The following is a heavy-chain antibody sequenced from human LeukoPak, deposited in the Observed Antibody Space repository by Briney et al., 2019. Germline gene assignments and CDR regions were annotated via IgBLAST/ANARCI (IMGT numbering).Heavy chain of an antibody. Sequence: SETLSLTCAVYGGSFSGYYRSWIRQPPGKGLEWIGEINHSGSTNYNPSLKSRVTISVDTSKNQFSLKLSSVTAADTAVYYCARGPIAAAGLFQHWGQGTLVTVSS. V-gene: IGHV4-34*01. D-gene: IGHD6-13*01. J-gene: IGHJ1*01. CDR1: GGSFSGYY. CDR3: ARGPIAAAGLFQH. CDR2: INHSGST.